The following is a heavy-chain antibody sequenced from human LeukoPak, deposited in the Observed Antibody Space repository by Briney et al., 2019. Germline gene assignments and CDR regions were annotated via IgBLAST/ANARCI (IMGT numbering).Heavy chain of an antibody. CDR3: ARDPSSGTYDNWFDP. J-gene: IGHJ5*02. D-gene: IGHD1-26*01. CDR1: GYTFTSYA. CDR2: INTNTGNP. Sequence: ASVKVSCKASGYTFTSYAMNWVRQAPGQGLEWMGWINTNTGNPTYAQGFTGRFVFSLDTSVSTAYLQISSLKAEDTAVYYCARDPSSGTYDNWFDPWGQGTLVTVSS. V-gene: IGHV7-4-1*02.